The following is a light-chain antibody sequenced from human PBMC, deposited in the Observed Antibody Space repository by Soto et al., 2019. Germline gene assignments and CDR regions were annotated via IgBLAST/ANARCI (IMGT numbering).Light chain of an antibody. J-gene: IGKJ4*01. CDR3: QQHINWPLT. Sequence: EIVLTQSPSTLSFSPLERSTLPCRASQTVSSSLAWYQQKPGQAPRLLIYEVSNRATGIPARFSGSGSGADFTLTISSLEPGDFALYYCQQHINWPLTFGGGTKVDIK. CDR2: EVS. CDR1: QTVSSS. V-gene: IGKV3-11*01.